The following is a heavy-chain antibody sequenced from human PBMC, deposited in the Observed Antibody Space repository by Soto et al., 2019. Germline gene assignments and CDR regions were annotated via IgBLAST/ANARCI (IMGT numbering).Heavy chain of an antibody. CDR2: INHSGST. D-gene: IGHD3-9*01. Sequence: SETLSLTCAVYGGSFSGYYWSWIRQPPGKGLEWIGEINHSGSTNYNPSLKSRVTISVDTSKNQFSLKLSSVTAADTAVYYCATTTGRYSDWLLFSLDVWGQGTTVTVSS. CDR3: ATTTGRYSDWLLFSLDV. CDR1: GGSFSGYY. J-gene: IGHJ6*02. V-gene: IGHV4-34*01.